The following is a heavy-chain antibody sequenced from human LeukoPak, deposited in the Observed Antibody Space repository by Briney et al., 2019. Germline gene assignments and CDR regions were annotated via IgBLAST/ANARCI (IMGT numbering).Heavy chain of an antibody. V-gene: IGHV3-23*01. D-gene: IGHD3-10*01. CDR2: ISGSGGGT. J-gene: IGHJ4*02. CDR3: AKDLRFGDSPGNRFDY. CDR1: GFXFTGYA. Sequence: GGSLRLSCAASGFXFTGYAITWVRQAPRKGLEWFSAISGSGGGTYYADSVKGRFTISRDNSKNTLYLQMNRLRAEDTAVYYCAKDLRFGDSPGNRFDYWGQGTLVTVSS.